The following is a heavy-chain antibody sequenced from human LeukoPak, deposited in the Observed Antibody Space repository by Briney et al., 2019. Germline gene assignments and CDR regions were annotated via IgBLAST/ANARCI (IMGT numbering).Heavy chain of an antibody. CDR3: ATAATLGPWFDP. CDR2: FDPEDGET. Sequence: ASVKVSCKVSGYTLTGLSMHWVRQAPGKGLEWMGGFDPEDGETIYARKFQGRVTMTEDTSTDTAYMELSSLRSEDTAVYYCATAATLGPWFDPWGQGTLVTVSS. CDR1: GYTLTGLS. J-gene: IGHJ5*02. D-gene: IGHD3-16*01. V-gene: IGHV1-24*01.